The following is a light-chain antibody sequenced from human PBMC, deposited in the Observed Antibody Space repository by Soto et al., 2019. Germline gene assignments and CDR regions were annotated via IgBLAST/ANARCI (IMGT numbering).Light chain of an antibody. V-gene: IGKV3-15*01. J-gene: IGKJ4*01. CDR2: GAS. CDR1: QSVSNN. Sequence: ETVMTQSPATLSVSPGERATLSCRASQSVSNNLNWFQQKPGQAPRLLIYGASTRATGIPDRFSGTGSGTEFTLTISSLQSEDFAVYFCQQYHNWPLTFGGGTKVEIK. CDR3: QQYHNWPLT.